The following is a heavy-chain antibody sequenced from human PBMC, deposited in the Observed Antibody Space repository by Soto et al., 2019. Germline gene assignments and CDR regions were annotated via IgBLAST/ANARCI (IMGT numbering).Heavy chain of an antibody. CDR2: IIPMLGTR. V-gene: IGHV1-69*08. D-gene: IGHD2-21*01. CDR3: TVGSWSGEVFDI. CDR1: GGTFSTYS. J-gene: IGHJ3*02. Sequence: QVQLVQSGAEVKKPGSSVKVSCKDSGGTFSTYSLFWVRQAPGQGLEWMGRIIPMLGTRNYAQRFQDRVTITADKTTATAQMERSSLRSQDTALYYCTVGSWSGEVFDIWGQGTMVTVSS.